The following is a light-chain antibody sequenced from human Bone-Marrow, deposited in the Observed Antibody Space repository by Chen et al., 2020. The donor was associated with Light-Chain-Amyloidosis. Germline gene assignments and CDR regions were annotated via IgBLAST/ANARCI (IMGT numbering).Light chain of an antibody. J-gene: IGLJ3*02. V-gene: IGLV2-23*02. CDR3: CSYAGSHLWV. CDR2: EVT. CDR1: SSDVGSFDL. Sequence: QSALTQPASVSGSPGQSITISCTGTSSDVGSFDLVSWYQQHPGKAPKLMIYEVTKRPSGISNRFSGSKSGNMASLTISGLQAEDEADYYCCSYAGSHLWVFGGGTKLTVL.